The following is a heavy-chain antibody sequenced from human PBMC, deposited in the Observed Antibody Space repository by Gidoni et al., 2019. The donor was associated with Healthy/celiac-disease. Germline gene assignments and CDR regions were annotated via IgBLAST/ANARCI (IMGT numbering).Heavy chain of an antibody. CDR1: GGSFSGYY. CDR3: ARGAYDYVWGSYRYGPGFDY. J-gene: IGHJ4*02. Sequence: QVQLQQWGAGLLKPSETLSLTCAVYGGSFSGYYWSWIRQPPGKGLEWIGEINHSGSTNYNPSLKSRVTISVDTSKNQFSLKLSSVTAADTAVYYCARGAYDYVWGSYRYGPGFDYWGQGTLVTVSS. CDR2: INHSGST. V-gene: IGHV4-34*01. D-gene: IGHD3-16*02.